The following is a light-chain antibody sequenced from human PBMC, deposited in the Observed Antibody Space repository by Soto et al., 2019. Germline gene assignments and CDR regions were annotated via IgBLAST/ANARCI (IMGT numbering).Light chain of an antibody. J-gene: IGKJ2*01. CDR1: QSVASN. V-gene: IGKV3-15*01. CDR2: GAS. CDR3: QQYHNWPPQYT. Sequence: EIVMTQSPASLSVSPGDGATLSCRASQSVASNVAWYQQKPGQGPRLLIHGASTRAVGVPASFSGRGSGTDLPLTISSLQSEDFAVYYCQQYHNWPPQYTFGQGTKLKIK.